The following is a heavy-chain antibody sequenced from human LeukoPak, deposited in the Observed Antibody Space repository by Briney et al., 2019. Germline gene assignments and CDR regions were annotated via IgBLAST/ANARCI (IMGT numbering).Heavy chain of an antibody. V-gene: IGHV1-46*01. CDR1: GYTFTSYY. D-gene: IGHD2-21*02. Sequence: ASVKVSCKASGYTFTSYYMHWVRQAPGQGLEWMGIINPSGGSTSYAQKFQGRVTMTRDTSTSTVYMELSSLRSEDTAVYYCAVQPYCGGDCYSGGLYYFDYWGQGTLVTVSS. CDR3: AVQPYCGGDCYSGGLYYFDY. J-gene: IGHJ4*02. CDR2: INPSGGST.